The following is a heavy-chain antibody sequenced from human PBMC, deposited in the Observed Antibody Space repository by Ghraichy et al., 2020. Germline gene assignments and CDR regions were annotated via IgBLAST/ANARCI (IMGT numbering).Heavy chain of an antibody. CDR2: ITGSGTNT. Sequence: GSLRLSCAASRFTFSSYAMSWVRQAPGKGLEWVSAITGSGTNTYYADSVKGRFTISRDNSKNTLFLQMNSLRAEDTAVYYCARYCRTTSCLTDYYGMDVWGLGTTVTVSS. V-gene: IGHV3-23*01. CDR1: RFTFSSYA. J-gene: IGHJ6*02. CDR3: ARYCRTTSCLTDYYGMDV. D-gene: IGHD2-2*01.